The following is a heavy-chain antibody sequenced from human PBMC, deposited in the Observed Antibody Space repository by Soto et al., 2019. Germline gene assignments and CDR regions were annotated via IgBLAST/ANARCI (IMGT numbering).Heavy chain of an antibody. Sequence: SETLSLTCTVSGGSISSGDYYWSWIRQPPGKGLEWIGYIYYSGSTYYNPSLKSRVTISVDTSKNQFSLKLSSVTAADTAVYYCASRYCSSTSCYLAYWGQGTLVTSPQ. D-gene: IGHD2-2*01. CDR3: ASRYCSSTSCYLAY. J-gene: IGHJ4*02. V-gene: IGHV4-30-4*01. CDR1: GGSISSGDYY. CDR2: IYYSGST.